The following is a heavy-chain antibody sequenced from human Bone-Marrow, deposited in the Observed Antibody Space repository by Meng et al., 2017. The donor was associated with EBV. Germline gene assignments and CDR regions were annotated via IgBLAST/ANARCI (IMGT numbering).Heavy chain of an antibody. D-gene: IGHD6-6*01. CDR1: GDSISGLNW. J-gene: IGHJ4*02. CDR2: IYHSGST. Sequence: LPASCPGMVKPSETLSLNCSVAGDSISGLNWCSWVRQAPGKGLGWIGEIYHSGSTNHHPSLKSRVTISVNEPKNQFSLKLTSVTAADPAVYFCSGEGGFYSSSPDYWGPGTLVTVSS. CDR3: SGEGGFYSSSPDY. V-gene: IGHV4-4*02.